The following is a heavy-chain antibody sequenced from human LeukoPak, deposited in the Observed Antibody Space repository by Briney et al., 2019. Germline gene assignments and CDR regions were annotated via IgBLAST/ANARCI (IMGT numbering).Heavy chain of an antibody. J-gene: IGHJ4*02. CDR1: GFTFSSYS. CDR2: ISSSSSYI. D-gene: IGHD6-6*01. CDR3: ARDIGIAARHFDY. Sequence: PGGSLRLSCVASGFTFSSYSMNWVRQAPGKGLEWVSSISSSSSYIYYADSVKGRFTISRDNAKNSLYLQMNSLRAEDTAVYYCARDIGIAARHFDYWGQGTLVTVSS. V-gene: IGHV3-21*01.